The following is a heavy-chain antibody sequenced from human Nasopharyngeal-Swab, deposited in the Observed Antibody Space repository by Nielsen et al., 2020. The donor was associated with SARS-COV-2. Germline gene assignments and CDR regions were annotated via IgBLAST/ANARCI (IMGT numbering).Heavy chain of an antibody. Sequence: GESLKISCAASGITFSNAWMSWVRQAPGKGLEWVGRIKSKTDGSTTDYAVPVKGRFTISRDDSKNTMFLQMDSLKTEDTAVYYCSRAREIYYYDSSGYYFDSWGHGTLVTVSS. J-gene: IGHJ4*01. CDR1: GITFSNAW. CDR2: IKSKTDGSTT. CDR3: SRAREIYYYDSSGYYFDS. V-gene: IGHV3-15*01. D-gene: IGHD3-22*01.